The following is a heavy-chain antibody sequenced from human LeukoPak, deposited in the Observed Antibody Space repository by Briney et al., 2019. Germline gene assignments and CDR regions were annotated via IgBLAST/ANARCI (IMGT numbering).Heavy chain of an antibody. D-gene: IGHD6-19*01. CDR1: GYTFTSYG. J-gene: IGHJ4*02. Sequence: ASVKVSCKASGYTFTSYGISWVRQAPGQGLEWMRWISAYNGNTNYAQKLQGRVTMTTDTSTSTAYMELRSLRSDDTAVYYCATDPIAVAGNGFDYWGQGTLVTVSS. V-gene: IGHV1-18*01. CDR2: ISAYNGNT. CDR3: ATDPIAVAGNGFDY.